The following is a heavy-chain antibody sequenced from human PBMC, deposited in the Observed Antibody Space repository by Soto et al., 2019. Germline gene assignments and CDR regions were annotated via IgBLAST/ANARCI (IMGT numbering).Heavy chain of an antibody. J-gene: IGHJ4*02. V-gene: IGHV2-5*02. CDR2: VYWDDDK. Sequence: QITLNESGPALVKPTQTLTLTCTFSGFSLNTRDVGVGWIRQPPGKALEWLGVVYWDDDKTYSPSLKSRLTITMATPTNQVVLRMTKLDPEDTAIYYCAHCMGGVASCWGQGTLVTVSS. D-gene: IGHD3-16*01. CDR1: GFSLNTRDVG. CDR3: AHCMGGVASC.